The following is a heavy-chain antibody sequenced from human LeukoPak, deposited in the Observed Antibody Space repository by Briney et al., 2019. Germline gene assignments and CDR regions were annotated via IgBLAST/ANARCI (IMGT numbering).Heavy chain of an antibody. CDR2: IYYSGTT. J-gene: IGHJ4*02. V-gene: IGHV4-59*01. Sequence: SETLSLTCTVSGALINGYYWCWVRQPPGKVLEWIGYIYYSGTTSYNPSLKSRVTMSVDTSKNQLSLQVSSVTTADTAVYYCARDLTGPFDSWGQGTLVTVSS. CDR1: GALINGYY. CDR3: ARDLTGPFDS.